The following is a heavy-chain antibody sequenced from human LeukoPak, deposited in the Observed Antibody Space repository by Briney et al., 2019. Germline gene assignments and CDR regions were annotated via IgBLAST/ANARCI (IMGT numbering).Heavy chain of an antibody. J-gene: IGHJ3*02. CDR3: AKGSLYNWNDVSPDAFDI. CDR1: GFTFSSYA. V-gene: IGHV3-23*01. D-gene: IGHD1-20*01. CDR2: ISGSGGST. Sequence: GGSLRLSCAASGFTFSSYAMSWVRQAPGKGLEWVSAISGSGGSTYYADSVKGRFTISRDNSKNTLYLQMNSLRAEDTAVYYCAKGSLYNWNDVSPDAFDIWGQGTMVTVSS.